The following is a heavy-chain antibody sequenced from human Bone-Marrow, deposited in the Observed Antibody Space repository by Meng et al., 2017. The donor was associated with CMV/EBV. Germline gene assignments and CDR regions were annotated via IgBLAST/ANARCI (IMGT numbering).Heavy chain of an antibody. CDR3: ARPAYSGYGYNDAFDS. Sequence: GESLKISCAASGFTFSSYSMNWVRQAPGKGLGWVSSISSSSSYIYYADSVKGRFTISRDNAKNSLYLQMNSLRAEDTAVYYCARPAYSGYGYNDAFDSWGQGTMVTVSS. CDR2: ISSSSSYI. V-gene: IGHV3-21*01. D-gene: IGHD5-18*01. J-gene: IGHJ3*02. CDR1: GFTFSSYS.